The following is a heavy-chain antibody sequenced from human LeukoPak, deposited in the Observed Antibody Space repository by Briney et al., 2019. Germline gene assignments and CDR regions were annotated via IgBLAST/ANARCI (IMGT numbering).Heavy chain of an antibody. CDR1: GYIFINFW. Sequence: GESLKISCKGSGYIFINFWIGWVRQMPGKGLEWMWVIYSGDSDTRYSPSFQGQVTFSVDKSLNTAYLHWNSLKASDTAMYYCARRGYCSGGSCYSNALDIWGQGTMVTVSS. J-gene: IGHJ3*02. CDR3: ARRGYCSGGSCYSNALDI. V-gene: IGHV5-51*01. CDR2: IYSGDSDT. D-gene: IGHD2-15*01.